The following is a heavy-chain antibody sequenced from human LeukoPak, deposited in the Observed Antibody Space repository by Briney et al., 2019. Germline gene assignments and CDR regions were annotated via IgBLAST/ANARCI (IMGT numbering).Heavy chain of an antibody. Sequence: ASVKVSCKASGYTFTNYAISWVRQAPGQGLEWMGRISAYSGNTNYAQKLQGRVTMTTATSTSPAYMELRSLRSDDTAVYFCARGRDYYGSSDYPDPTYFDYWGQGTLVTVSS. CDR3: ARGRDYYGSSDYPDPTYFDY. V-gene: IGHV1-18*01. J-gene: IGHJ4*02. D-gene: IGHD3-22*01. CDR1: GYTFTNYA. CDR2: ISAYSGNT.